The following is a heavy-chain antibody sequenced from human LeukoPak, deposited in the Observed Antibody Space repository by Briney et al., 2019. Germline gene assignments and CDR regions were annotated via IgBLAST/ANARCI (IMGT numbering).Heavy chain of an antibody. J-gene: IGHJ3*02. V-gene: IGHV4-34*01. D-gene: IGHD2-2*01. CDR1: GGSFSGYY. Sequence: LETLSLTCAVYGGSFSGYYWSWIRQPPGKGLEWIGEINHGGSTNYNPSLKSRVTISVDTSKNQFSLKLSSVTAADTAVYYCARASSTALRAFDIWGQGTMVTVSS. CDR2: INHGGST. CDR3: ARASSTALRAFDI.